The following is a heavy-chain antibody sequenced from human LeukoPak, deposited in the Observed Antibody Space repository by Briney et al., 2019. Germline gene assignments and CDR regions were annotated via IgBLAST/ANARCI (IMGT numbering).Heavy chain of an antibody. Sequence: GGSLRLSCAASRFTVSSNYMSWVRQAPGKGLEWVSVIYSGGSTYYADSVKGRFTISRDNSKNTLYLQMNSLRAEDTAVYYCARDAAQYYGMDVWGKGTTVTVSS. CDR2: IYSGGST. J-gene: IGHJ6*04. CDR3: ARDAAQYYGMDV. CDR1: RFTVSSNY. V-gene: IGHV3-53*01.